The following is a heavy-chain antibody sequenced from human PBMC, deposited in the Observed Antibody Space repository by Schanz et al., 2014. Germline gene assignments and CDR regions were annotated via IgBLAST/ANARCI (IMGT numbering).Heavy chain of an antibody. CDR1: GYTTFTDYY. Sequence: QVQLVQSGAEVKKPGASVKVSCKASGYTTFTDYYIHWVRQAPGQGLEWMGWISPYNGNTNYAPKVQGRVTVTTDTSTSTVYMELRNLRSDDTAVYYCARAKRFGDMDVWGQGTTVTVSS. CDR3: ARAKRFGDMDV. J-gene: IGHJ6*02. D-gene: IGHD3-10*01. CDR2: ISPYNGNT. V-gene: IGHV1-18*01.